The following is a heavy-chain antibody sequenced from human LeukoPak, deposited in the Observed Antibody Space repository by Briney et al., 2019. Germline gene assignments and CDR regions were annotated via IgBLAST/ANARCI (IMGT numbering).Heavy chain of an antibody. V-gene: IGHV3-23*01. CDR3: ARGRTTVVTQEYFQH. J-gene: IGHJ1*01. CDR2: ISGSGGST. Sequence: GGSLRLSCAASGFTFSTYAMSWVRQAPGKGLEWVSGISGSGGSTYYADSVKGRFTISRDNSKNTLYLQMNSLRAEDTAVYYCARGRTTVVTQEYFQHWGQGTLVTVSS. D-gene: IGHD4-23*01. CDR1: GFTFSTYA.